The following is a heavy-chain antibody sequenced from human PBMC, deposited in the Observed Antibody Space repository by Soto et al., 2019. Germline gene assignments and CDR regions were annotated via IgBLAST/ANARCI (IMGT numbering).Heavy chain of an antibody. J-gene: IGHJ6*03. CDR2: IRSKAYGGTT. Sequence: GGSLRLSCTASGFTFGDYAMSWFRQAPGKGLEWVGFIRSKAYGGTTEYAASVKGRFTISRDDSKSIAYLQMNSLKTEDTAVYYCTRDSSRTPGCSGGSCYYYYMDVWGKGTTVTVSS. D-gene: IGHD2-15*01. V-gene: IGHV3-49*03. CDR1: GFTFGDYA. CDR3: TRDSSRTPGCSGGSCYYYYMDV.